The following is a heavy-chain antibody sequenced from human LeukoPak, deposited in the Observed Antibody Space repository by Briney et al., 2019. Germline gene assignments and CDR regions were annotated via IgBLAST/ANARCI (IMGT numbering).Heavy chain of an antibody. J-gene: IGHJ5*02. D-gene: IGHD3-22*01. V-gene: IGHV1-2*02. CDR2: INPNSGGT. CDR3: ARDHYSDSSGVLGWFDP. CDR1: GYTFNGYY. Sequence: ASVKGSCKASGYTFNGYYLHCVRQAPGQGLGWMGWINPNSGGTNYAQKFQGRVTMTRDTSISTAYMELSRLRSDDTAVYYCARDHYSDSSGVLGWFDPWGQGTLVTVSS.